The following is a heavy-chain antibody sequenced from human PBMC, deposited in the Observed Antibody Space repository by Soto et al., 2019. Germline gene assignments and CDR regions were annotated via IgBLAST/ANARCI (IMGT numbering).Heavy chain of an antibody. Sequence: ASVKVSCKASGYTFTSYDINWVRQATGQGLEWMGWMNPNSGNTGYAQKFQGRVTMTRNTSISTAYMELSSLRSEDTAVYYCARGNYYDFWSGYYMDVWGKGTTVTVSS. CDR3: ARGNYYDFWSGYYMDV. CDR2: MNPNSGNT. J-gene: IGHJ6*03. V-gene: IGHV1-8*01. D-gene: IGHD3-3*01. CDR1: GYTFTSYD.